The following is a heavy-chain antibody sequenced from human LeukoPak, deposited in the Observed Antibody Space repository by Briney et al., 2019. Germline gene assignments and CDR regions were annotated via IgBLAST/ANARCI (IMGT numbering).Heavy chain of an antibody. V-gene: IGHV4-39*01. CDR3: ARRRYYDSTGYLD. D-gene: IGHD3-22*01. J-gene: IGHJ1*01. CDR1: GGSISSGSYY. Sequence: SETLSLTCTVSGGSISSGSYYWGWIRQPPGKGLEWIGDIYYRGSTYYSPSLKSRVSISIDTSNNQFSLTLNSVTAADTALYFCARRRYYDSTGYLDWGQGTLVTVSS. CDR2: IYYRGST.